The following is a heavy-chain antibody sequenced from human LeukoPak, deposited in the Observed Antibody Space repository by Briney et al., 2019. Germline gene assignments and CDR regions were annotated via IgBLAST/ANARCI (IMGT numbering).Heavy chain of an antibody. V-gene: IGHV4-34*01. CDR3: ASLIAARDARWFDP. J-gene: IGHJ5*02. Sequence: SETLSLTCAVYGGSFSGYYWSWIRQPPGKGLEWIGEINHSGSTNYNPSLKSRVTISVDTSKNQFSLKLSSVTAADTAVYYCASLIAARDARWFDPWGQGTLVTVSS. D-gene: IGHD6-6*01. CDR1: GGSFSGYY. CDR2: INHSGST.